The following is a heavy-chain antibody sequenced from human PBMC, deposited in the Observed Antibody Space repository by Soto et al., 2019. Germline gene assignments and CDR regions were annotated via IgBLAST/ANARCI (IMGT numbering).Heavy chain of an antibody. Sequence: QVKLQESGPGLEKPSWTLSLTCAVSGGSISNNRWWTWVRQAPGKGLEWIGEIHDRGSTNYNLSLKSRATVSIDRSKSQFSLEMRAVTAADTAVYYCAGQWAAGYGAFDPWGQGTLVTVSS. CDR3: AGQWAAGYGAFDP. CDR1: GGSISNNRW. CDR2: IHDRGST. J-gene: IGHJ5*02. V-gene: IGHV4-4*02. D-gene: IGHD3-9*01.